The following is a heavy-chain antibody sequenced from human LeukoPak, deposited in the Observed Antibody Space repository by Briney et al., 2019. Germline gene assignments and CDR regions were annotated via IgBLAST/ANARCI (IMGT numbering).Heavy chain of an antibody. V-gene: IGHV4-34*01. Sequence: SETQSLTCAVYGGSFSGYYWSWIRQPPGKGLEWIGEINHSGSTNYNPSLKSRVTISVDTSKNQFSLKLSSVTAADTAVYYCARPLGYCSDSRCPQSWFDPWGQGTLVTVSS. CDR2: INHSGST. CDR3: ARPLGYCSDSRCPQSWFDP. CDR1: GGSFSGYY. D-gene: IGHD2-15*01. J-gene: IGHJ5*02.